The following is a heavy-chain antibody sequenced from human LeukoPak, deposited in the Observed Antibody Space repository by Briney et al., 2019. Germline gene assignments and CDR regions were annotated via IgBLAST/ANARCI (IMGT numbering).Heavy chain of an antibody. CDR2: INHSGST. CDR3: ARGGGGMRIYGKNRFDP. V-gene: IGHV4-34*01. Sequence: PSETLSLTCAVYGGSFSGYYWSWIRQPPGKGLEWIGEINHSGSTNNNPSLKSRVTISVDTSKNQFSLKLSSVTAADTAVYYCARGGGGMRIYGKNRFDPWGQGTLVTVSS. D-gene: IGHD3-16*01. CDR1: GGSFSGYY. J-gene: IGHJ5*02.